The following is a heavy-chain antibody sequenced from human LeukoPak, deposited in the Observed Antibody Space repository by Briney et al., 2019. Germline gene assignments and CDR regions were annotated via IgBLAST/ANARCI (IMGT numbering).Heavy chain of an antibody. V-gene: IGHV4-61*02. J-gene: IGHJ4*02. CDR3: ARGLGASQNIVALYYFDY. CDR2: IYTSGST. D-gene: IGHD2/OR15-2a*01. Sequence: SETLSLTCTVSGGSISSGSYYWSWIRQPAGKGLEWIGRIYTSGSTNYNPSLKSRVTISVDTTKNQFSLKLSSVSAADTAVYYCARGLGASQNIVALYYFDYWGQGTLVTVSS. CDR1: GGSISSGSYY.